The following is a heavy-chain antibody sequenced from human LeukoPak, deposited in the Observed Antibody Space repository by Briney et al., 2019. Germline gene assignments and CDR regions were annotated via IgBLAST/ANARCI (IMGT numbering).Heavy chain of an antibody. J-gene: IGHJ6*02. CDR1: GYTFTSYY. CDR3: ARDLDGGSIFGVVLPQNYYYGMDV. D-gene: IGHD3-3*01. Sequence: ASVKVSCKASGYTFTSYYMHWVRQAPGQGLEWMGTINPSGGSTSYAQKFQGRVTMTRDTSTSTVYMELSSLRSEDTAVYYCARDLDGGSIFGVVLPQNYYYGMDVWGQGTTVTVSS. CDR2: INPSGGST. V-gene: IGHV1-46*01.